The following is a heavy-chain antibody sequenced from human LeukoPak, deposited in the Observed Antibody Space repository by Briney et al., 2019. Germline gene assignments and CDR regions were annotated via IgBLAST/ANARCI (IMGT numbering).Heavy chain of an antibody. Sequence: ASVKVSCKVSGYALTELSMHWVRQAPGKGLEWMGGFDPEDGETIYAQKFQGRVTMTEDTSTDTAYMELSSLRSEDTAVYYCATADIGEGQSYFDYWGQGTLVTVSS. CDR3: ATADIGEGQSYFDY. CDR1: GYALTELS. CDR2: FDPEDGET. J-gene: IGHJ4*02. V-gene: IGHV1-24*01. D-gene: IGHD2-15*01.